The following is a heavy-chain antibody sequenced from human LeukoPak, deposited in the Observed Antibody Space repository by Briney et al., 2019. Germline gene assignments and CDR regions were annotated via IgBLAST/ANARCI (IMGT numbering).Heavy chain of an antibody. D-gene: IGHD5-12*01. CDR1: GFTFSSYW. CDR2: INSGGSST. CDR3: ARGREYSGYDLDY. Sequence: GGSLRLSCAASGFTFSSYWMHWVRHAPGKGLVWVSCINSGGSSTSADSVKGRLTISRDNAKNTLYLQINSLRAEDTAIYYCARGREYSGYDLDYWGQGTLVTVSS. V-gene: IGHV3-74*01. J-gene: IGHJ4*02.